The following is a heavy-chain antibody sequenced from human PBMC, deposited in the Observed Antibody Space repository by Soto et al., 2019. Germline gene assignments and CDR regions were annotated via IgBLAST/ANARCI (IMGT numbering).Heavy chain of an antibody. V-gene: IGHV1-69*01. CDR3: ARDLRAAGRPGMDV. CDR2: IIPIVGTG. D-gene: IGHD6-13*01. J-gene: IGHJ6*01. Sequence: QVQLVQSGAEVKKPGSSVKVSCKASGGSFSSYAISWVRQAPGQGLEWMGGIIPIVGTGNYAQNFQGRVTITADESTSTAYMELSSPRSEATAIYYCARDLRAAGRPGMDVWGQGTTVTVSS. CDR1: GGSFSSYA.